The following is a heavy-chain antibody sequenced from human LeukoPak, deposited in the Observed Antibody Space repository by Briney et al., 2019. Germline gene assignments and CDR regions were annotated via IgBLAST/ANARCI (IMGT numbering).Heavy chain of an antibody. CDR1: GGSISSYY. CDR2: IYYSGST. D-gene: IGHD5-18*01. V-gene: IGHV4-59*08. Sequence: SETLSLTCTVSGGSISSYYWSWIRQPPGKGLEWIGYIYYSGSTTYNPSLKSRVTISVDTSKNQFSLKLRSVTAADTAVYYCARHSAMDTYSFDYWGQGTLVTVSS. J-gene: IGHJ4*02. CDR3: ARHSAMDTYSFDY.